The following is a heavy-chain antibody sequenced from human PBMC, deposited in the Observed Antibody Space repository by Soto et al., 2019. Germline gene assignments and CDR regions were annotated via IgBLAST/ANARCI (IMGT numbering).Heavy chain of an antibody. CDR3: ARAGYCTNGVCYGY. V-gene: IGHV2-5*01. J-gene: IGHJ4*02. CDR1: GFSLSTSGVG. CDR2: IYWNDDK. Sequence: QITLKESGPTLVKPTQTLTLTCTFSGFSLSTSGVGVGWIRQPPGKSLEWLALIYWNDDKRYSPSLKSRLTITKDTSKNQVVLTMTNMDPVNTATYFCARAGYCTNGVCYGYWGQGTLVTVSS. D-gene: IGHD2-8*01.